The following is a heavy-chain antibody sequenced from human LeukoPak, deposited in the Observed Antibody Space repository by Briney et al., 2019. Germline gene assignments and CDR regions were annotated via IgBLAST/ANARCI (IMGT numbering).Heavy chain of an antibody. CDR3: ARSKALYGSGTYYGPLHYYGMDV. V-gene: IGHV4-59*01. CDR1: GASISNYY. J-gene: IGHJ6*02. CDR2: IYYSGNT. D-gene: IGHD3-10*01. Sequence: SETLSLTCTVSGASISNYYWGWLRQPPGKGLEWIGYIYYSGNTNYNPSLKNRVTISVDTSKNQFSLKLTSVTAADTAVYYCARSKALYGSGTYYGPLHYYGMDVWGQGTTVTVSS.